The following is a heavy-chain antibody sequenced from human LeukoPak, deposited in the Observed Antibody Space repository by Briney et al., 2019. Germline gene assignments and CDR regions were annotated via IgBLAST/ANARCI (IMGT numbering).Heavy chain of an antibody. J-gene: IGHJ5*02. D-gene: IGHD2-15*01. CDR2: ISNDGTTT. CDR3: TRRVDATRWYDP. Sequence: PGGSPRLSCAASGFSFSTYWMHWVRQAPGEGLVWVSRISNDGTTTIYADSVKGRFTISRDNAKNTLYLQMDSLRAEDTAVYYCTRRVDATRWYDPWGQGTLVTVSS. CDR1: GFSFSTYW. V-gene: IGHV3-74*01.